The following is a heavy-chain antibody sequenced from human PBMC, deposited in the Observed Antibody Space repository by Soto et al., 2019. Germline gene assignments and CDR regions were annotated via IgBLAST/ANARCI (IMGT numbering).Heavy chain of an antibody. J-gene: IGHJ4*02. CDR1: GYTVTSYG. CDR2: ISVYSGNT. V-gene: IGHV1-18*01. Sequence: QVQLVQSGAEVKKPGASVKVSCKASGYTVTSYGISWVRQAPGQGLEWMGWISVYSGNTNYAQKLQGRVTMTTDTSTSTAYMELRSLRSDDTAVYYCASNIAVAGAFDYWGQGTLVTVSS. CDR3: ASNIAVAGAFDY. D-gene: IGHD6-19*01.